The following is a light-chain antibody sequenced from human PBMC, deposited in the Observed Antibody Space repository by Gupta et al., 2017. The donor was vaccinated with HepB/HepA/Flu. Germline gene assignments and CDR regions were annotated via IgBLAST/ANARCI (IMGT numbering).Light chain of an antibody. CDR3: QQYDNLPPLT. Sequence: DIQMTQSPSSLSASVGDRVTITCQASQAISNYLTWYQQKPGKAPKLLIYDASTLETGVPSRFSGRGSGTDFTITISSLQAEDIATYCWQQYDNLPPLTFGGGTKVEIK. CDR2: DAS. V-gene: IGKV1-33*01. J-gene: IGKJ4*01. CDR1: QAISNY.